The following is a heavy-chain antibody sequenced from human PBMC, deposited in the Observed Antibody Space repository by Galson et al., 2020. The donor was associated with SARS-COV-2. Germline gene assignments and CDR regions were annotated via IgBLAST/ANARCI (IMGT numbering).Heavy chain of an antibody. D-gene: IGHD5-12*01. J-gene: IGHJ4*02. CDR1: GFTFSSYA. CDR3: ARDVVGYGGSTSIDY. CDR2: ISYDGSNK. V-gene: IGHV3-30*04. Sequence: GESLKISCAASGFTFSSYAMHWVRQAPGKGLEWVAVISYDGSNKYYADSVKGRFTISRDNSKNTLYLQMNSLRAEDTAVYYCARDVVGYGGSTSIDYWGQGTLVTVSS.